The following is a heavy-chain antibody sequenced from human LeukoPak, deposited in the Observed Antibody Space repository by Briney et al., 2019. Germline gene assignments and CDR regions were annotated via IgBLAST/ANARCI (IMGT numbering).Heavy chain of an antibody. J-gene: IGHJ5*02. V-gene: IGHV3-11*01. CDR2: ISSSGSTI. CDR1: GFTFSGYY. D-gene: IGHD6-13*01. CDR3: AREKCSSNWYQGYWFDP. Sequence: PGGSLRLSCAASGFTFSGYYMSWIRQAPGKGLEWVSYISSSGSTIYYADSVKGRFTISRDNDKNSLYLQISSVRAEETALYYCAREKCSSNWYQGYWFDPWGRGTVITVSA.